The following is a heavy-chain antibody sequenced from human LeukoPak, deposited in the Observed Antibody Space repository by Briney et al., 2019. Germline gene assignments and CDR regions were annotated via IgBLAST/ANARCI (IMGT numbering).Heavy chain of an antibody. J-gene: IGHJ4*02. D-gene: IGHD6-19*01. CDR1: GGSISSYY. Sequence: PSETLSLTCTVSGGSISSYYWSWIRQPPGKGLEWIGYIYYSGSTNYNPSLKSRVTISVDTSKNQFSLKLSSVTAADTAVYYCARLLFGGWYGGGYYFDYWGQGTLVTVSS. CDR3: ARLLFGGWYGGGYYFDY. V-gene: IGHV4-59*12. CDR2: IYYSGST.